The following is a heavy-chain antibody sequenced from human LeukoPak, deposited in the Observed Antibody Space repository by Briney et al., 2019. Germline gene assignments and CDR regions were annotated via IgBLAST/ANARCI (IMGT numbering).Heavy chain of an antibody. CDR1: GGSISSYY. D-gene: IGHD4-17*01. J-gene: IGHJ4*02. CDR2: IYYSGST. Sequence: SETLSLTCTVSGGSISSYYWSWIRQPPGKGLEWIGYIYYSGSTNYNPSLKSRVTISVDTSKNQFSLKLSSVTAADTAVYYCARAWDYGDYGEGFDYWGQGTLVTVSS. V-gene: IGHV4-59*01. CDR3: ARAWDYGDYGEGFDY.